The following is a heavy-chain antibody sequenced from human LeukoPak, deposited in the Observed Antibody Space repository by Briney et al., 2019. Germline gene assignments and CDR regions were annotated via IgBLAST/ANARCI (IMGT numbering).Heavy chain of an antibody. CDR3: ARRAAAAGFFDY. CDR1: GFTFSSYS. J-gene: IGHJ4*02. CDR2: ISSSSTI. D-gene: IGHD6-13*01. V-gene: IGHV3-48*02. Sequence: GGSLRLSCAASGFTFSSYSMNWVRQAPGKGLEWVSYISSSSTIYYADSVKGRFTISRDNAKNSLYLQMNSLRDEDTAVYYCARRAAAAGFFDYWGQGTLVTVSS.